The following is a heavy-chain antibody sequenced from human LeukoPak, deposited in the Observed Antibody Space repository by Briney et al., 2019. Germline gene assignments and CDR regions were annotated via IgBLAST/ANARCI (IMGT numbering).Heavy chain of an antibody. CDR3: ARRARIVVVPAAYYNWFDP. Sequence: PSETLSLTCAVYGGSFSGYYWSWIRQPPGKGLEWIGEINHSGSTNYNPSLKSRVTISVDTSKNQFSLKLSSVTAADTAVYYCARRARIVVVPAAYYNWFDPWGQGTLVTVSS. J-gene: IGHJ5*02. D-gene: IGHD2-2*01. CDR1: GGSFSGYY. CDR2: INHSGST. V-gene: IGHV4-34*01.